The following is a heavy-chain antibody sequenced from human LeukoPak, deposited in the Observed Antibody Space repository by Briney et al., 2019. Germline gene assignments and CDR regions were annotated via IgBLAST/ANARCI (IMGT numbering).Heavy chain of an antibody. V-gene: IGHV4-39*07. Sequence: PSETLSLTCTVSGGSISSSSYYWGWIRQPPGKGLEWIGSIYYSGSTYYNPSLKSRVTISVDKSKNQFSLKVSSVTAADTAVYYCTRAQRLLWFGEFFFDYWGQGTLVTVSS. CDR2: IYYSGST. CDR3: TRAQRLLWFGEFFFDY. D-gene: IGHD3-10*01. CDR1: GGSISSSSYY. J-gene: IGHJ4*02.